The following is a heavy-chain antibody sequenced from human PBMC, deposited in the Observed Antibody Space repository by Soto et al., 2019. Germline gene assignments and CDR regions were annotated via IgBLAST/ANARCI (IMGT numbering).Heavy chain of an antibody. CDR3: ARDLAESGLFHTSIYYYYGMDV. CDR2: ISAYNGNT. Sequence: QVQLVQSGAEVKKPGASVKVSCKASGYTFTSYGISWVRQAPGQGLEWMGWISAYNGNTNYAQKLQGRVTMTTDTTTSTAYMELRSLRSDDTAVYYCARDLAESGLFHTSIYYYYGMDVWGQGTTVTVSS. J-gene: IGHJ6*02. CDR1: GYTFTSYG. D-gene: IGHD3-3*02. V-gene: IGHV1-18*01.